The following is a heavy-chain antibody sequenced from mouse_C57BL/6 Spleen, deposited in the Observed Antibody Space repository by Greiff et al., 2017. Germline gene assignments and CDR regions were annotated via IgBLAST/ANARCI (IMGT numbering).Heavy chain of an antibody. CDR2: INPSTGGT. J-gene: IGHJ4*01. Sequence: EVQLQQSGPELVKPGASVKISCKASGYSFTGYYMNWVKQSPEKSLEWIGEINPSTGGTTYNQKFKAKATLTVDKSSSTAYMQLKSLTSEDSAVYYCARVVIYYEYDGYAMDYWGQGTSVTVSS. CDR1: GYSFTGYY. CDR3: ARVVIYYEYDGYAMDY. D-gene: IGHD2-4*01. V-gene: IGHV1-42*01.